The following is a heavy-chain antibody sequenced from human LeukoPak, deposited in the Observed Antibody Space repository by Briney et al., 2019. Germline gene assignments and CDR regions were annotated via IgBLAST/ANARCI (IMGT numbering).Heavy chain of an antibody. Sequence: SETLSLTCTVSGGSISSYYWSWIRQPPGKGLEWIGYIYTSGSTNYNPSLKSRVTISVDTSKNQFSLKLSSVTAADTAVYYCARHGCSSTSCPLDYWGQGTLVTASS. CDR2: IYTSGST. J-gene: IGHJ4*02. CDR1: GGSISSYY. V-gene: IGHV4-4*09. CDR3: ARHGCSSTSCPLDY. D-gene: IGHD2-2*01.